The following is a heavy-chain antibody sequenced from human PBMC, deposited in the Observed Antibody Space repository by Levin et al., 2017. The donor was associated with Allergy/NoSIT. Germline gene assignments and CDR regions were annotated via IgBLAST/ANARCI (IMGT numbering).Heavy chain of an antibody. CDR3: ARARDLDYPDAFDI. D-gene: IGHD5-12*01. CDR2: INPNSAAT. CDR1: GYTFTGYF. Sequence: ASVKVSCKASGYTFTGYFIHWVRQAPGQGLEWMGWINPNSAATAYAQKFQGRVTMTRDTSISTAYMDLSRLRSDDTAVYYCARARDLDYPDAFDIWGQGTMVTVSS. J-gene: IGHJ3*02. V-gene: IGHV1-2*02.